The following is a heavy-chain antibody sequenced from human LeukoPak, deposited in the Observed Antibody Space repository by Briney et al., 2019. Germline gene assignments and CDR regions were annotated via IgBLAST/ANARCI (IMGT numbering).Heavy chain of an antibody. V-gene: IGHV1-24*01. CDR3: ATQRGGSYQYYFDY. CDR1: GYTLTELS. J-gene: IGHJ4*02. D-gene: IGHD1-26*01. Sequence: ASVKVSCKVSGYTLTELSMHWVRQAPGKGLEWMGGFDPEDGETIYAQKFQGRVTMTEDTSTDTAYMELSSPRSEDTAVYYCATQRGGSYQYYFDYWGQGTLVTVSS. CDR2: FDPEDGET.